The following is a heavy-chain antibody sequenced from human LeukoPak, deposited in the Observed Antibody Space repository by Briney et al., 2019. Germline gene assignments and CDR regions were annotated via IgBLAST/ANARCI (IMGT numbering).Heavy chain of an antibody. CDR1: GYTFTNYA. Sequence: ASVKVSCKASGYTFTNYAMNWVRQAPGQGLEWMGWINPNSGGTNYAQKFQGRVTMTRDTSISTAYMELSRLRSDDTAVYYCARDFSKRRLDYWGQGTLVTVSS. V-gene: IGHV1-2*02. D-gene: IGHD1-1*01. CDR3: ARDFSKRRLDY. CDR2: INPNSGGT. J-gene: IGHJ4*02.